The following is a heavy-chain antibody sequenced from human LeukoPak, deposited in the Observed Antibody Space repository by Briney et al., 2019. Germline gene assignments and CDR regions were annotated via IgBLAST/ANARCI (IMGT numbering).Heavy chain of an antibody. CDR1: GGSISSYY. V-gene: IGHV4-59*12. J-gene: IGHJ4*02. CDR2: IYYSGST. Sequence: SETLSLTCTVSGGSISSYYWSWIRQPPGKGLEWIGYIYYSGSTNYNPSLKSRVTISVDTSKNQFSLKLSSVTAADTAVYYCARGDPRSGYGSWGQGTLVTVSS. CDR3: ARGDPRSGYGS. D-gene: IGHD5-12*01.